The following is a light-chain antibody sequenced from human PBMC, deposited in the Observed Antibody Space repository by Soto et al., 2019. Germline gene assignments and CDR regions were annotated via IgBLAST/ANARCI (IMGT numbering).Light chain of an antibody. V-gene: IGKV3-20*01. CDR3: QQYGSYPLT. CDR2: ETS. CDR1: HSVDSSY. J-gene: IGKJ4*02. Sequence: EVVLTQSPGALSLSPGERATLSCRASHSVDSSYFAWYQQRPGQAPRLRIYETSSRATGIPDRFSGSGSGTDFTLTVSRLEAEDFAVYFCQQYGSYPLTCGGGTKVEIK.